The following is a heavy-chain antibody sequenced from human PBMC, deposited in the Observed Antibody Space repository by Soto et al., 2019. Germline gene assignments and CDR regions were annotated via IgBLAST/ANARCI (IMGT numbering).Heavy chain of an antibody. V-gene: IGHV3-48*01. CDR3: ARDRYCSSTSCYRSGYYYYMDV. J-gene: IGHJ6*03. CDR2: ICSSSSTI. CDR1: GFTFSSYS. Sequence: GGSLRLSCAASGFTFSSYSMNWVRQAPGKGLEWVSYICSSSSTIYYADSVKGRFTISRDNAKNSLYLQMNSLRAEDTAVYYWARDRYCSSTSCYRSGYYYYMDVWGKGTTVTVSS. D-gene: IGHD2-2*01.